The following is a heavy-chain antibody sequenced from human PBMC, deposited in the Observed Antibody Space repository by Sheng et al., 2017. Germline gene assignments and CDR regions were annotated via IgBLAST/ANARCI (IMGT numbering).Heavy chain of an antibody. Sequence: QVQLVESGGGVVQPGRSLRLSCAASGFTFSSYAMHWVRQAPGKGLEWVAVISYDGSNKYYADSVKGRFTISRDNSKNTLYLQMNSLRAEDTAVYYCARVGGLWVRGVISTTWGQGTLVTVSS. J-gene: IGHJ4*02. D-gene: IGHD3-10*01. CDR1: GFTFSSYA. V-gene: IGHV3-30*04. CDR2: ISYDGSNK. CDR3: ARVGGLWVRGVISTT.